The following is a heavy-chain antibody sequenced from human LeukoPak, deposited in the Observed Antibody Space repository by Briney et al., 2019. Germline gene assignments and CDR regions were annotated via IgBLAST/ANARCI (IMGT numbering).Heavy chain of an antibody. V-gene: IGHV3-15*01. Sequence: GGSLRLSCAASGFSFNNAWMSWVRQAPWKGLEWVGRIKSKTEGEATDYAAPMKGRFTISRDDSKNTLTLQINSLKTEDTGVYYCTTDGGLTTVTTYADFDYWGQGTLVTVSS. CDR2: IKSKTEGEAT. CDR1: GFSFNNAW. CDR3: TTDGGLTTVTTYADFDY. J-gene: IGHJ4*02. D-gene: IGHD4-17*01.